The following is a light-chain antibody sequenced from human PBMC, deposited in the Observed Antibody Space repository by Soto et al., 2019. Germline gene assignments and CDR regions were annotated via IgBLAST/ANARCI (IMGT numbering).Light chain of an antibody. CDR3: QQYNNWLT. CDR1: QSVSSN. J-gene: IGKJ4*01. Sequence: EILMTQSPATRSVSPGERATLSCRASQSVSSNLAWYQQKPGQAPRLLIYGASTRATGIPARFSGSGSGTEFTLTISSLQSEDFAVYYCQQYNNWLTFGGGTRWIS. CDR2: GAS. V-gene: IGKV3-15*01.